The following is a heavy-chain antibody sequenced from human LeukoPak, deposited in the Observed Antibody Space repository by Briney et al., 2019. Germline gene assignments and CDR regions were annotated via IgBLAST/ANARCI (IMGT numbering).Heavy chain of an antibody. CDR2: IIPIFGTA. V-gene: IGHV1-69*05. CDR3: ARVPVTDNWFDP. Sequence: SVKVFCKASGGTFSSYAISWVRQAPGQGLEWMGGIIPIFGTANYAQKFQGRVTITTDESTSTAYMELSSLRSEDTAVYYCARVPVTDNWFDPWGQGTLVTVSS. J-gene: IGHJ5*02. D-gene: IGHD4-17*01. CDR1: GGTFSSYA.